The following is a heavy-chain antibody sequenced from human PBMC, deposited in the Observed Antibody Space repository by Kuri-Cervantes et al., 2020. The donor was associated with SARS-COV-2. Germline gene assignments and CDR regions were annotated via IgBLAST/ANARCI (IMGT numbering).Heavy chain of an antibody. CDR2: INPNSGGT. CDR1: GYTFTGYY. D-gene: IGHD3-9*01. J-gene: IGHJ6*02. Sequence: ASVKVSCKASGYTFTGYYMHWVRQAPGQGLEWMGWINPNSGGTNYAQKFQGWVTMTRDTSISTVYMELSRLRSDDTAVYYCASAPYYDFLTGHFSSEVLYGMDGWGQGTTVTVSS. CDR3: ASAPYYDFLTGHFSSEVLYGMDG. V-gene: IGHV1-2*04.